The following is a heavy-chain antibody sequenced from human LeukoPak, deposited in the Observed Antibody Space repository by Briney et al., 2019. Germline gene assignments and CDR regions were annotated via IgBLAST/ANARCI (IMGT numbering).Heavy chain of an antibody. J-gene: IGHJ6*02. CDR3: AREGRLLWFGELSDYYYGMDV. CDR2: ISSSGSTI. CDR1: RFTFSSYS. Sequence: GGSLRLSCAASRFTFSSYSMNWVRQAPGKGLEWVSYISSSGSTIHYADSVKGRFTISRDNAKNSLYLQMNSLRAEDTAVYYCAREGRLLWFGELSDYYYGMDVWGQGTTVTVSS. D-gene: IGHD3-10*01. V-gene: IGHV3-48*04.